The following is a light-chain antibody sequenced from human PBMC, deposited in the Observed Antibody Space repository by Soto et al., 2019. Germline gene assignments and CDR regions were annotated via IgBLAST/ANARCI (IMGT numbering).Light chain of an antibody. CDR3: SSYTSSSTVV. V-gene: IGLV2-14*01. CDR2: DVS. Sequence: QSVLTQPASVSGSPGQSITISCTGTSSDVGGYNYVSWYQQHPGKAPKLMIYDVSNRPSEVSNRFSGSKSGNTAALTISELQAEDEAYYYSSSYTSSSTVVFGGGTKLTVL. J-gene: IGLJ2*01. CDR1: SSDVGGYNY.